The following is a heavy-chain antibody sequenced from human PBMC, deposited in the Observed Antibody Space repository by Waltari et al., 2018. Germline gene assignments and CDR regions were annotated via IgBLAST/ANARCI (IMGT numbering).Heavy chain of an antibody. CDR2: IYWNDDK. Sequence: QITLKESGPTLVKPTQTLTLTCTFSGFSLSTIGVGVGWIRQPPGKALEWLAFIYWNDDKLYSPALKTTLNVTKDTSNNQVVLTMTNMDPVDTATYFCAHRNHLGQTGFDYWGQGALVTVSS. CDR3: AHRNHLGQTGFDY. J-gene: IGHJ4*02. V-gene: IGHV2-5*01. CDR1: GFSLSTIGVG. D-gene: IGHD3-10*01.